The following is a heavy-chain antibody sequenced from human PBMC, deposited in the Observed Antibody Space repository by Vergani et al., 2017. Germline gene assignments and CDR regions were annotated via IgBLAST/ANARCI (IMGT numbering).Heavy chain of an antibody. CDR2: IYSGGST. Sequence: EVQLVESGGGLVKPGGSLRLSCAASGFTVSSNYMSWVRQAPGKGLEWVSVIYSGGSTYYADYVKGRFTISRDNSKNTLYLQMNSLRAEDTAVYYCARAYCSSTSCHPYYYGMDVWGQGTTVTVSS. D-gene: IGHD2-2*01. CDR1: GFTVSSNY. V-gene: IGHV3-66*02. J-gene: IGHJ6*02. CDR3: ARAYCSSTSCHPYYYGMDV.